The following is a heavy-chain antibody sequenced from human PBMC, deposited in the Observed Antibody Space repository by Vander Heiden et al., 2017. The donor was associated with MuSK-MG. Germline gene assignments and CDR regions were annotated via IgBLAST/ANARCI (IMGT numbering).Heavy chain of an antibody. D-gene: IGHD3-9*01. CDR2: IYYSGST. CDR3: ARTRYDILNRRSNWFDP. J-gene: IGHJ5*02. Sequence: QVQLQESGPGLVKPSETLSLTCTVSGGSISSYYWSWIRQPPGKGLEWIGYIYYSGSTNYNPSLKSRVTISVDTSKNQFSLKLSSVTAADTAVYYCARTRYDILNRRSNWFDPWGQGTLVTVSS. CDR1: GGSISSYY. V-gene: IGHV4-59*01.